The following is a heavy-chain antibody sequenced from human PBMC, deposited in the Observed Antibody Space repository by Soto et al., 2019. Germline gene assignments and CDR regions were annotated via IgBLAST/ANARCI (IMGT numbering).Heavy chain of an antibody. CDR1: GYTFTSYD. J-gene: IGHJ4*02. D-gene: IGHD3-22*01. Sequence: ASVKVSCKASGYTFTSYDINWVRQATGQGFEYLGWMNPNSGNTGYVKKFQGRVTMTRDTSMSTAYMELSSLRSDDTAVYYCARDRIFYYDSSGYPFDYWGQGTLVTVSS. CDR3: ARDRIFYYDSSGYPFDY. V-gene: IGHV1-8*01. CDR2: MNPNSGNT.